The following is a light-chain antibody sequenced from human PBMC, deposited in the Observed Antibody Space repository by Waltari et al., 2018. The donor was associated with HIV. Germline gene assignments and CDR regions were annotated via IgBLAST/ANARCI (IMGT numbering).Light chain of an antibody. Sequence: EIVMTQSPATLSVSPGERATLSCRASQSVRSNLAWYQQKPGQTPRLLIYDASTRATAIPARFSGSGSGTEFTLTISSLQSEDFAIYYCQQYYNWPPWTFGQGTKVEIK. CDR2: DAS. J-gene: IGKJ1*01. V-gene: IGKV3-15*01. CDR3: QQYYNWPPWT. CDR1: QSVRSN.